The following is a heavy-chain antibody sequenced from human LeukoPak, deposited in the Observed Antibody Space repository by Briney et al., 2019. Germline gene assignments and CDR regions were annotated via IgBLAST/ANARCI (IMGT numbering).Heavy chain of an antibody. CDR1: GFTFSDHY. CDR2: ISSNGTTI. Sequence: GGSLRLSCAASGFTFSDHYMNWLRQAPGKGLEWVSYISSNGTTIYYADSVKGRFTISRDNAKNSLYLQMNSLRAEDTAVYYCARGGLRLAMMVVIWGQGTLVTVSS. V-gene: IGHV3-11*01. J-gene: IGHJ4*02. CDR3: ARGGLRLAMMVVI. D-gene: IGHD3-22*01.